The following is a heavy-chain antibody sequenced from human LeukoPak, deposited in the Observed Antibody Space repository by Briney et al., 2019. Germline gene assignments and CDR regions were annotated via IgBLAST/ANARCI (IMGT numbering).Heavy chain of an antibody. D-gene: IGHD1-26*01. CDR1: GGSISSYY. CDR2: IYTSGST. Sequence: SETLSLTCTVSGGSISSYYWSWIRQPAGKGLEWIGRIYTSGSTNYNPSLKSRVTMSVDTSKNQFSLKLSSVTAADTAVYYCARGILPFVGATPLGFDYWGQGTLVTVSS. J-gene: IGHJ4*02. CDR3: ARGILPFVGATPLGFDY. V-gene: IGHV4-4*07.